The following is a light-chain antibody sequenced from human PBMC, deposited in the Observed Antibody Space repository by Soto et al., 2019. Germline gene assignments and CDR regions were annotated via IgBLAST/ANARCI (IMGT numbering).Light chain of an antibody. CDR1: SSDIGAYDY. CDR2: GVN. V-gene: IGLV2-11*01. J-gene: IGLJ3*02. Sequence: QSALSQPHSVSGSPGQSVTISCTGTSSDIGAYDYVSWYQQHPGKAPKLMIYGVNKRPSGVSDRFSGSKSGNTASLTISGLQAEDEAHYYCAVWDDGLDAWMFGGGTKLTVL. CDR3: AVWDDGLDAWM.